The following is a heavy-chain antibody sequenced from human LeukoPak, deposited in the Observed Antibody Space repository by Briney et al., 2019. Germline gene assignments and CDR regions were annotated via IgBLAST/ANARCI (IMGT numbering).Heavy chain of an antibody. CDR1: GFTFSSYA. J-gene: IGHJ4*02. CDR2: ISGSGGST. CDR3: AKGRYYGSGKWGYFED. D-gene: IGHD3-10*01. Sequence: GGSLRLSCAVSGFTFSSYARSWVRQAPGKGLEWVSGISGSGGSTYYADSVKGRLTISRDNSKNTLYLQMNSLRAEDTAVYYCAKGRYYGSGKWGYFEDWGQGTLVTVSS. V-gene: IGHV3-23*01.